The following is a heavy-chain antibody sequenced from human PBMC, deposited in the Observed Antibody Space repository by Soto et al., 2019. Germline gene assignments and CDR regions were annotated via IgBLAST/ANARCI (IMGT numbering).Heavy chain of an antibody. CDR3: AREGEGAPPIYYYGMDL. CDR1: GFSVSSNY. J-gene: IGHJ6*02. CDR2: LYTGGIT. D-gene: IGHD1-26*01. V-gene: IGHV3-53*01. Sequence: GGALRLSCAACGFSVSSNYISWVRQFPWKGLEWVSLLYTGGITHYPDSVRGRLTISRDNSKNTLYLQMDSLRVEDTAVYYCAREGEGAPPIYYYGMDLSGQGTTVTVSS.